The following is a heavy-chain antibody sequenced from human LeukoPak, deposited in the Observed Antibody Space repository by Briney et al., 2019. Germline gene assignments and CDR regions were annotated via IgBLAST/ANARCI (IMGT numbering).Heavy chain of an antibody. CDR3: AREEHYDRSGWGAFPI. J-gene: IGHJ3*02. Sequence: GGSLRLSCAASGFTFSSYAMHWVRQAPGKGLEWVSYISTSGTRYYADSVKGRFTISRDNAKNSLYLQMNSLRAEDTAVYYCAREEHYDRSGWGAFPIWGQGTVLTVSS. CDR1: GFTFSSYA. V-gene: IGHV3-48*03. CDR2: ISTSGTR. D-gene: IGHD3-22*01.